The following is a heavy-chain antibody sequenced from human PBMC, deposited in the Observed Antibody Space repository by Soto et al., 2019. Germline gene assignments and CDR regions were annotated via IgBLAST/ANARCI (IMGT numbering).Heavy chain of an antibody. CDR2: ISRHNGNT. CDR3: VRDLQLSP. Sequence: QVQLVQSGYEVKKTGASVKVSCRASGYTLTNYVLSWVRQAPGQGLFWMGWISRHNGNTLYAQHVQGRLTLTIDTSTNTAYMAMMSLKIDDTAMYYCVRDLQLSPWGQGTRVTVS. J-gene: IGHJ5*02. CDR1: GYTLTNYV. V-gene: IGHV1-18*01. D-gene: IGHD1-1*01.